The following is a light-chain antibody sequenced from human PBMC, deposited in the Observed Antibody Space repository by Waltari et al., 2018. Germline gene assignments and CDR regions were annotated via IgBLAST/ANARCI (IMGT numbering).Light chain of an antibody. Sequence: QSALTQPASVSGSPGQSITISCTGTSRDVGGYNYVSWYQQHPGKAPKVMIYDVSNRPSGFSNRFSGSKSGNTASLTISGLQAEDEADYYCSSYTSSSTLVFGTGTKVTVL. CDR1: SRDVGGYNY. CDR2: DVS. V-gene: IGLV2-14*01. CDR3: SSYTSSSTLV. J-gene: IGLJ1*01.